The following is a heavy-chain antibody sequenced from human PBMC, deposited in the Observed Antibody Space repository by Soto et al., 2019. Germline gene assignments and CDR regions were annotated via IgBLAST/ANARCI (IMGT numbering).Heavy chain of an antibody. CDR3: AKGAGKGDYRHWFFDL. CDR2: TRDSGGYS. J-gene: IGHJ2*01. Sequence: QLLESGGGLAQPGESLRLSCGASGFSFSSYGMSWVRQAPGKGLEWVSATRDSGGYSWYVDSVKGRFTISRDNSNHMLYLQMNSLRVEDTAVYYCAKGAGKGDYRHWFFDLWGRGTLVTVSS. D-gene: IGHD4-17*01. V-gene: IGHV3-23*01. CDR1: GFSFSSYG.